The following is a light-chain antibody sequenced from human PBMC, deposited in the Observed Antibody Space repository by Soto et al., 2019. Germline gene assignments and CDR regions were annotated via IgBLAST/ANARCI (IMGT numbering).Light chain of an antibody. CDR1: QSVRSNY. CDR3: QQYGSSPYT. V-gene: IGKV3-20*01. Sequence: EIVLTQSPGTLSLSPGERATLSCRASQSVRSNYLAWYQQKPGQAPRLLIYGVSSRATGIPDRLSGSGSGTVFTLTISRLEPEDFAVYYCQQYGSSPYTFGQGTNLDIK. J-gene: IGKJ2*01. CDR2: GVS.